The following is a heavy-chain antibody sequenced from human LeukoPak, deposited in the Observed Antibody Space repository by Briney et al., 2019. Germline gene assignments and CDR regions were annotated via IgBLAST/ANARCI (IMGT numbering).Heavy chain of an antibody. CDR3: ARLSGWYIMYGMDV. CDR1: GGSISSGGYY. J-gene: IGHJ6*02. D-gene: IGHD6-19*01. V-gene: IGHV4-61*02. CDR2: IYTSGST. Sequence: PSQTLSLTCTVSGGSISSGGYYWSWIRQPAGKGLEWIGRIYTSGSTNYNPSLKSRVTMSVDTSKNQFSLKLSSVTAADTAVCYCARLSGWYIMYGMDVWGQGTTVTVSS.